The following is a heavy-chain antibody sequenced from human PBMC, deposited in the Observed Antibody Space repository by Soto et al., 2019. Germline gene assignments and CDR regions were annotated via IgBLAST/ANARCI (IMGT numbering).Heavy chain of an antibody. D-gene: IGHD1-26*01. V-gene: IGHV3-23*01. Sequence: GGSLRLSCAAAGVTFSTNAMSWVRQAPGKGLEWVSAISGSAANTYYADSVKGRFTISRDNSKNTLYLEMNTLRAEDTAVYYCAKGASGLLWFCDFWGQGTLVTVSS. J-gene: IGHJ4*02. CDR2: ISGSAANT. CDR3: AKGASGLLWFCDF. CDR1: GVTFSTNA.